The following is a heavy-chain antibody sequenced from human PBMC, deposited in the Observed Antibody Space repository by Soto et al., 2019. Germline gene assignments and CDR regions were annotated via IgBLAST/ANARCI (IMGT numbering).Heavy chain of an antibody. V-gene: IGHV4-34*01. CDR2: INHSGST. Sequence: QVQLQQWGAGLLKPSETLSLTCAVYGGSFSGYYWSWIRQPPGKGLEWIGEINHSGSTNYNPSLKSRVTISVDTSKNQFSLKLSSVTAADTAVYYCARGSDYVWGSYRLSHWGQGTLVTVSS. CDR3: ARGSDYVWGSYRLSH. CDR1: GGSFSGYY. J-gene: IGHJ4*02. D-gene: IGHD3-16*02.